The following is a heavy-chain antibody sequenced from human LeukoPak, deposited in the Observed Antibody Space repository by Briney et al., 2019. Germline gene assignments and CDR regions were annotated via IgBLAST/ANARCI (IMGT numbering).Heavy chain of an antibody. D-gene: IGHD3-22*01. Sequence: GASVKVSCKASGYTFTSYYMHWVRQAPGQGLEWMGIINPSGGSTSYAQKFQGRVTMTRDTSTGTVYMELSGLRSEDTAVYYCARVIGDSSGYCYVSDYWGQGALVTVSS. CDR3: ARVIGDSSGYCYVSDY. J-gene: IGHJ4*02. V-gene: IGHV1-46*01. CDR2: INPSGGST. CDR1: GYTFTSYY.